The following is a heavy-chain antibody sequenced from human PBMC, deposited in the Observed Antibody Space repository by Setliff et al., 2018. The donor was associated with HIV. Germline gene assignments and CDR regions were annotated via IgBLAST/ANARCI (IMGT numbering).Heavy chain of an antibody. J-gene: IGHJ4*02. CDR1: GFTFSSYA. D-gene: IGHD4-17*01. V-gene: IGHV3-23*01. CDR3: AKFFGGYGDYMGFDY. Sequence: GGSLRLSCAASGFTFSSYAMSWVRQAPGKGLEWVSIITAGGTTYYADSVKGRFTISRDNSKNTLYQQMNSLRAEDTAVYYCAKFFGGYGDYMGFDYWGQGTLVTVSS. CDR2: ITAGGTT.